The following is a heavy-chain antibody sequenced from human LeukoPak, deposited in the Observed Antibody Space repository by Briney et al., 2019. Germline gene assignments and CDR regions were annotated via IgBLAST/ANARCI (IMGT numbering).Heavy chain of an antibody. CDR1: GFTFSSYT. Sequence: GGSLRLSCAASGFTFSSYTMSWVRQAPGKGLEWVSTITTSDGNTYYADSVKGRFTISRDNSKNTLYLQMNSMRAEDTAIYYCAKDRRLPWDYFDSWGQGTLVTVSS. CDR2: ITTSDGNT. CDR3: AKDRRLPWDYFDS. V-gene: IGHV3-23*01. J-gene: IGHJ4*02. D-gene: IGHD5-12*01.